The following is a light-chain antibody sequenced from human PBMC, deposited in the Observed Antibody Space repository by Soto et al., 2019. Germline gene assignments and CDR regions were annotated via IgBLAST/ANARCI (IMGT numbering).Light chain of an antibody. V-gene: IGLV2-11*01. Sequence: QSVLTQPRSLSGSPGQSVTISCTGTSSDVGGYNYVSWYQQHPGKAPKLIIYDVTMRPSGVPDRFSGSKSGNTASLTISGLQAEDEADYYCCSYAGTYTPVFGGGTKLTVL. CDR1: SSDVGGYNY. J-gene: IGLJ3*02. CDR3: CSYAGTYTPV. CDR2: DVT.